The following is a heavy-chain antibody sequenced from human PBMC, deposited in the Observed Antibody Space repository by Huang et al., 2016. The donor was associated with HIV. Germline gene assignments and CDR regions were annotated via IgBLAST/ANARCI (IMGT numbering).Heavy chain of an antibody. CDR2: VYDSGTT. Sequence: QVRLQESGPGLVKPSETLSLSCTVSGDSVSSHYWGWIRHPPGKGLEWIGTVYDSGTTKYNPSLKIRITISVDTSKNGFSLNITSVSAADTAMYFCVRDQGRLAVGGIDNWFDPWGQGALVTVSS. V-gene: IGHV4-59*02. J-gene: IGHJ5*02. CDR1: GDSVSSHY. D-gene: IGHD6-19*01. CDR3: VRDQGRLAVGGIDNWFDP.